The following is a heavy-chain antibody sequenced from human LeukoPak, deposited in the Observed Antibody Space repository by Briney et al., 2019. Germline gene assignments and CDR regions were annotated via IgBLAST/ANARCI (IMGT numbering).Heavy chain of an antibody. D-gene: IGHD5-18*01. Sequence: PGGSLRLSCAASRFTFSRYGMHWVRQAPGMGLEWVAVISYDGKDKHYADSVKGRFTISRDNSKNTLYLQMNSLRAEDTAVYYCAKDRDTYGSIYYFDDWGQGTLVTVSS. CDR1: RFTFSRYG. V-gene: IGHV3-30*18. CDR2: ISYDGKDK. J-gene: IGHJ4*02. CDR3: AKDRDTYGSIYYFDD.